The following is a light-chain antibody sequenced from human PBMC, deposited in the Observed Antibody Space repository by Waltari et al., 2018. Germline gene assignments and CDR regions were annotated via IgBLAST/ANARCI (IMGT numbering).Light chain of an antibody. CDR3: QTWDTNTVV. Sequence: SFALTQAPSLSVSPGQTAPIACPGAALGTQYVCWYQQKPGHAPVLVIFEDEKRPSGIPERFSASNSGNTALLTITGVQALDEAAYYCQTWDTNTVVFGGGTKLTVL. CDR1: ALGTQY. V-gene: IGLV3-1*01. CDR2: EDE. J-gene: IGLJ2*01.